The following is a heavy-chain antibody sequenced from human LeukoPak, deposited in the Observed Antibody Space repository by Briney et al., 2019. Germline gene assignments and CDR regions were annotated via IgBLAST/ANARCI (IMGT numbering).Heavy chain of an antibody. CDR3: ARDSQTGTAPYYYYYGMDV. Sequence: GGSLRLSCAASGFTVSSNYMSWVRQAPGKGLEWVSVIYSGGSTYYADSVKGRFTISRDNSKNTLYLQMNSLRAEDTAVYYCARDSQTGTAPYYYYYGMDVWGQGTTVTVSS. V-gene: IGHV3-53*01. CDR1: GFTVSSNY. D-gene: IGHD1-1*01. CDR2: IYSGGST. J-gene: IGHJ6*02.